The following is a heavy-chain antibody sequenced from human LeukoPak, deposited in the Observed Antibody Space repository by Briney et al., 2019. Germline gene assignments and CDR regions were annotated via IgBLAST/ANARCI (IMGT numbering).Heavy chain of an antibody. V-gene: IGHV3-30*02. J-gene: IGHJ4*02. CDR1: AFTFSSYG. Sequence: PGGSLRLSCAASAFTFSSYGMHWVRQAPGKGLEWVAFIRYDGSKKFYADSVRGRFTISRDNSKNTLYLQMNSLRAEDTALYYCAKSYYFGSGSYPPLFDYWGQGTLVIVSS. CDR3: AKSYYFGSGSYPPLFDY. D-gene: IGHD3-10*01. CDR2: IRYDGSKK.